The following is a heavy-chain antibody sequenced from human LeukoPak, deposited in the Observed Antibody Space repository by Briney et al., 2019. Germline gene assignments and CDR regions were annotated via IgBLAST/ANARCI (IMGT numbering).Heavy chain of an antibody. J-gene: IGHJ4*02. V-gene: IGHV4-38-2*02. CDR3: ASSTADDSSGYYSGYFDY. CDR1: GYSISSGYY. CDR2: IYHSGST. D-gene: IGHD3-22*01. Sequence: SETLSLTYTVSGYSISSGYYWGWIRQPPGKGLEWIGSIYHSGSTYYNPSLKSRVTISVDTSKNQFSLKLSSVTAADTAVYYCASSTADDSSGYYSGYFDYWGQGTLVTVSS.